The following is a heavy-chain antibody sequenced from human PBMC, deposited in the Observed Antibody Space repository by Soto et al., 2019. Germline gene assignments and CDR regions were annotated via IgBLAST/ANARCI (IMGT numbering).Heavy chain of an antibody. CDR3: ARSYDFWSGYYRVSYYFDY. D-gene: IGHD3-3*01. CDR1: GFTFSSSA. Sequence: LRLSCAASGFTFSSSAMSWVRQAPGKGLEWVSAISGSGGSNKYYADSVKGRFTISRDNSKNTLYLQMNSLRAEDTAVYYCARSYDFWSGYYRVSYYFDYWGQGTLVTVSS. J-gene: IGHJ4*02. V-gene: IGHV3-23*01. CDR2: ISGSGGSNK.